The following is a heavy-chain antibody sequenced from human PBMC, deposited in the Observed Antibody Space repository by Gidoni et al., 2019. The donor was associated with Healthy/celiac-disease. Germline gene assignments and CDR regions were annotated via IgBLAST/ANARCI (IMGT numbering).Heavy chain of an antibody. CDR3: VTPPLTGSGSYRGAFDI. D-gene: IGHD1-26*01. CDR1: VFPFSSYA. J-gene: IGHJ3*02. Sequence: EVQLVESGGGLVQPGGSLILSCSASVFPFSSYAMHWVRQAPGKGLEYVSAIRSNGGSTYYADSVKGRFTISRDNAKNTLYLQMSSLRAEDTAVYYCVTPPLTGSGSYRGAFDIWGQGTMVTVSS. V-gene: IGHV3-64D*09. CDR2: IRSNGGST.